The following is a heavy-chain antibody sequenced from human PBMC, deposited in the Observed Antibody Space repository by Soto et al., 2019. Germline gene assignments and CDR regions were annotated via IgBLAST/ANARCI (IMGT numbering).Heavy chain of an antibody. CDR1: GFTFRTYA. CDR2: VSGSGANT. J-gene: IGHJ4*02. V-gene: IGHV3-23*01. D-gene: IGHD2-15*01. Sequence: EVQLLESGGGLVQPGGSLRLSCAASGFTFRTYAMSWVRQALGEGLEWVSSVSGSGANTYYADSVKGRFTISRDNFKNTLYLQMSSLRVEDTATYYCAKHSVSWWPGTASQRNDYWGQGTLVTVSS. CDR3: AKHSVSWWPGTASQRNDY.